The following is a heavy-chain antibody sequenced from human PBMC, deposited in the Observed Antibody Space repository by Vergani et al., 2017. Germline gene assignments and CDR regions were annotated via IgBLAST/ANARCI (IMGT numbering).Heavy chain of an antibody. Sequence: EVQLVESGGGLVQPGGSLKLSCAASGFNFSGSAMHWVRQASGKGLEWVGRIRSKANSYATAYAASVKGRFTISRDDSKNTAYLQMNSLKTEDTAVYYCTRLSGGLGWGQGTLVTVSS. D-gene: IGHD1-26*01. CDR1: GFNFSGSA. J-gene: IGHJ4*02. CDR2: IRSKANSYAT. V-gene: IGHV3-73*01. CDR3: TRLSGGLG.